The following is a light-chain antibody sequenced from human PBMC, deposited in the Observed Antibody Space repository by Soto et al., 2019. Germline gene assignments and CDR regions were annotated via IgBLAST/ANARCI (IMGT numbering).Light chain of an antibody. V-gene: IGLV2-8*01. CDR1: GSDVGGYNY. CDR3: SSYAGSNRV. CDR2: EVS. J-gene: IGLJ2*01. Sequence: QSALTQPPSASGSPGQSVTISCTGTGSDVGGYNYVSWYQQHPGKAPKLMIYEVSKRPSGVPDRFSGSKSGNTASLTVSGLQAEDEADYYCSSYAGSNRVFGGGTKVTVL.